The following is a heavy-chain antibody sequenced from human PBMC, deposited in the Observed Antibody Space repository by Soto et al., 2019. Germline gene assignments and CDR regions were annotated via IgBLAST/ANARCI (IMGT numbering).Heavy chain of an antibody. D-gene: IGHD3-10*01. CDR1: GYTFTSYG. CDR3: ARDWMEGITMVRGADNWFDP. V-gene: IGHV1-18*01. CDR2: ISAYNGNT. Sequence: QVQLVQSGAEVKKPGASVKVSCKASGYTFTSYGISWVRQAPGQGLEWMGWISAYNGNTNYAQKLQGRVTMTTDTATSTAYMELRSLRSDDTAVYYCARDWMEGITMVRGADNWFDPWGQGTLVTVSS. J-gene: IGHJ5*02.